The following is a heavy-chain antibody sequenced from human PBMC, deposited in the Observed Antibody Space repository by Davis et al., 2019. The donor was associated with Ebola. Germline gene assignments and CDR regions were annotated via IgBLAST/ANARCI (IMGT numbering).Heavy chain of an antibody. Sequence: GESLKISCQVSGYSFTTYWIGWVRQMPGKGLEWMGTVYPGDSDTRYSPSFQGHVTISAEKSCNTAYLQWSSLKASDTATYYCAKLGRSSDYYGRHFDWWGQGTRVTDSS. CDR1: GYSFTTYW. V-gene: IGHV5-51*01. CDR2: VYPGDSDT. CDR3: AKLGRSSDYYGRHFDW. D-gene: IGHD2-21*02. J-gene: IGHJ4*02.